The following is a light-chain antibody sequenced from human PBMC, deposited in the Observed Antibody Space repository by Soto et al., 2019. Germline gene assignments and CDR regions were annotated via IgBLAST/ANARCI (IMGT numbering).Light chain of an antibody. CDR3: IQHTSYPFT. Sequence: DIQMAQSPSSLSASVGDRVTITCRASQGIRNDLAWYQQKPGKAPKRLISAAASLESGVPSRFSGRGSGTEFTLTISSLQPEDFATYYCIQHTSYPFTFGGGTKVEIK. J-gene: IGKJ4*02. CDR1: QGIRND. V-gene: IGKV1-17*01. CDR2: AAA.